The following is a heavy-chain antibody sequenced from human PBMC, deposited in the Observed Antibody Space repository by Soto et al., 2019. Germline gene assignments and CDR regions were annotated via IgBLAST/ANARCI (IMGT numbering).Heavy chain of an antibody. CDR2: IYSGGST. J-gene: IGHJ3*02. Sequence: PGGSLRLSCAASGFTVSSNYMSWVRQAPGKGLEWVSVIYSGGSTYYADSVKGRFTISRDNSKNTLYLQMNSLRAEDTAVYYCARDRCSGGSCYWRDAFDIWGQGTMVTVSS. CDR3: ARDRCSGGSCYWRDAFDI. D-gene: IGHD2-15*01. CDR1: GFTVSSNY. V-gene: IGHV3-53*01.